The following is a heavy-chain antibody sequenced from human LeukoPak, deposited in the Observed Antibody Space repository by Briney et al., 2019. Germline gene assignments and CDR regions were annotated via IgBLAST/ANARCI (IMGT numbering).Heavy chain of an antibody. V-gene: IGHV4-34*01. CDR2: INHSGST. D-gene: IGHD3-22*01. J-gene: IGHJ5*02. Sequence: NPSETLSLTCAVYGGSFSGYYWSWIRQPPGKGLEWIGEINHSGSTNYNPSLKSRVTISVDTSKNQFSLKLSSVTAADTAVYYCARESYYDSSGSNWFDPWGQGILVTVSS. CDR1: GGSFSGYY. CDR3: ARESYYDSSGSNWFDP.